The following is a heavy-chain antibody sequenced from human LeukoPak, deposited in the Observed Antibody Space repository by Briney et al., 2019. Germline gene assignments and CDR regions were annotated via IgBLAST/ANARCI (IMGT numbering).Heavy chain of an antibody. CDR1: GFTFSSYW. CDR2: IKQDGSEK. J-gene: IGHJ5*02. Sequence: GGSLRLSCAASGFTFSSYWMSWVRQAPGKGLEWVANIKQDGSEKYYVDSVKGRFTISRDNAKNSLYLQMNSMRAEDTAVYYCAKDLYDFWSGYYPKYNWFDPWGQGTLVTVSS. V-gene: IGHV3-7*01. CDR3: AKDLYDFWSGYYPKYNWFDP. D-gene: IGHD3-3*01.